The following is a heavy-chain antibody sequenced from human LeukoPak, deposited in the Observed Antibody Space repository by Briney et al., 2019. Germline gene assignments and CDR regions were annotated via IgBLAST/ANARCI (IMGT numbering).Heavy chain of an antibody. CDR3: ARDCSGGSCYFDY. Sequence: ASVKVSCKASGGTFSSYSISWVRQAPGQGLEWMGGIIPIFGTANYAQKFQGRVTITADESTRTAYMELSSLRSEDTAGYYCARDCSGGSCYFDYWGQGTLVTVSS. CDR1: GGTFSSYS. D-gene: IGHD2-15*01. CDR2: IIPIFGTA. J-gene: IGHJ4*02. V-gene: IGHV1-69*13.